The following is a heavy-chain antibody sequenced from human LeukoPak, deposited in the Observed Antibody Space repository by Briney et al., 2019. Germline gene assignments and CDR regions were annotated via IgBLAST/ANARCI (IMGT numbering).Heavy chain of an antibody. Sequence: GGSLRLSCAASGFTFSSYAMSWVRQAPGKGLEWVSAISGSGGSTYYADSVKGRFTISRDNSKNTLYLQMNSLRAEDTAVYYCAKNPHYYGSGSYDYWGQGTLATVSS. J-gene: IGHJ4*02. CDR1: GFTFSSYA. CDR3: AKNPHYYGSGSYDY. CDR2: ISGSGGST. V-gene: IGHV3-23*01. D-gene: IGHD3-10*01.